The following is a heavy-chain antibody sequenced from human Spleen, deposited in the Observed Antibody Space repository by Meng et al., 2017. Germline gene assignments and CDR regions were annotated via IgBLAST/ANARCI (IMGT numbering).Heavy chain of an antibody. J-gene: IGHJ6*02. V-gene: IGHV4-34*01. CDR3: ARDAQYYYDPSIYYGMDV. CDR1: GGSSSGDF. CDR2: IRHSGST. D-gene: IGHD3-22*01. Sequence: GSLRLSCAVYGGSSSGDFWSWIRQPPGKGLEWIGEIRHSGSTNYIPSLKSRVTISVDRSKNQFSLKLSSVTAADAAVYYCARDAQYYYDPSIYYGMDVWGQGTTVTVSS.